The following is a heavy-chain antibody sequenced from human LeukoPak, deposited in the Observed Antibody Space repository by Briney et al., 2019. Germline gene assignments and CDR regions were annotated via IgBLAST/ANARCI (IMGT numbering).Heavy chain of an antibody. CDR2: ISWNSAYI. D-gene: IGHD6-13*01. CDR1: GFTFDDYA. V-gene: IGHV3-9*01. Sequence: PGRSLRLSCAASGFTFDDYAMHWVRQAPGKGLEWVSGISWNSAYIGYADSVKGRFTISRDNAKNSLYLQMNSLRAEDTALYYCAKGYSSSWYGECFDYWGQGTLVTVSS. CDR3: AKGYSSSWYGECFDY. J-gene: IGHJ4*02.